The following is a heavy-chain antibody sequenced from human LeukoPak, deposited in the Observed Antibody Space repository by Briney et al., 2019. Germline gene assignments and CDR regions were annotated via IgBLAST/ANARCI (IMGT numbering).Heavy chain of an antibody. CDR3: ASNHYYDSSGILDY. J-gene: IGHJ4*02. CDR2: IKQDGSEK. Sequence: GESLKISCKVSGYSFPSYWITWVRQAPGKGLEWVANIKQDGSEKYYVDSVKGRFTISRDNAKNSLYLQMNSLRAEDTAVYYCASNHYYDSSGILDYWGQGTLVTVSS. CDR1: GYSFPSYW. D-gene: IGHD3-22*01. V-gene: IGHV3-7*01.